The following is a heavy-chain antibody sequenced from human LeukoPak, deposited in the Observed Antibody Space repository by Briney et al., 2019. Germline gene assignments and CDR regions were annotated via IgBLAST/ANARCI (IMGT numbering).Heavy chain of an antibody. CDR3: ARDFDYGGNSGA. Sequence: GGSLGLSCAASGFTFTTYSMNWVRQAPGKGLEWVSYISSSSNAIHYADSVKGRFTISRDNAKNSLYLQMNSLRDEDTAVYYCARDFDYGGNSGAWGQGTLVTVSS. J-gene: IGHJ4*02. V-gene: IGHV3-48*02. CDR1: GFTFTTYS. D-gene: IGHD4-23*01. CDR2: ISSSSNAI.